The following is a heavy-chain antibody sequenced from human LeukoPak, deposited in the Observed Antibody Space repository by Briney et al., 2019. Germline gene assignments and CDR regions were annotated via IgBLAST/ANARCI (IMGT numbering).Heavy chain of an antibody. CDR1: GFTVSSNY. V-gene: IGHV3-53*01. J-gene: IGHJ4*02. CDR2: IYSGGST. D-gene: IGHD4-17*01. CDR3: AEGLTNHYALY. Sequence: GGSLRLSCAASGFTVSSNYMSWVRQAPGKGLEWVSVIYSGGSTYYADSVKGRFTISRDNSKNTLYMEMNNLRVEDTAVYYCAEGLTNHYALYWGQGTLVTVSS.